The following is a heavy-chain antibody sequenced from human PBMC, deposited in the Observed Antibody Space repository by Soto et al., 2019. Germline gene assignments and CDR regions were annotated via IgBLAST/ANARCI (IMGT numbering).Heavy chain of an antibody. CDR3: ARAPGGTHSDYVFRYFDY. D-gene: IGHD4-17*01. Sequence: KQSQTLSLTCAISGDSVSSNSAAWNWIRQSPSRGLEWLGRTYYRSKWYNDYAVSVKSRITINPDTSKNQFSLQLNSVTPEDTAVYYCARAPGGTHSDYVFRYFDYWGQGTLVTVSS. CDR1: GDSVSSNSAA. J-gene: IGHJ4*02. V-gene: IGHV6-1*01. CDR2: TYYRSKWYN.